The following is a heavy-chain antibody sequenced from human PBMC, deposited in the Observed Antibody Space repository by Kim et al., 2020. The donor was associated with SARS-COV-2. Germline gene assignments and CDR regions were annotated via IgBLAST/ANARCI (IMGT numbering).Heavy chain of an antibody. CDR1: GFTFSSYA. D-gene: IGHD2-2*01. J-gene: IGHJ6*02. CDR3: AKYPRSKYFSYGMDV. Sequence: GGSLRRSCAASGFTFSSYAMSWARQAPGKGMEWVSTITGSGTDTFYADSVKGRFTISRDNSNNTLSLQMNSLRAEDTAVYYCAKYPRSKYFSYGMDVCGQGTTVTVSS. CDR2: ITGSGTDT. V-gene: IGHV3-23*01.